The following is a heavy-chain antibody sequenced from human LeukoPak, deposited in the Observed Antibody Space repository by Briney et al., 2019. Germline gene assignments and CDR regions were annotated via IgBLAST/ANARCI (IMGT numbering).Heavy chain of an antibody. CDR1: GGSFSGYY. D-gene: IGHD2-15*01. J-gene: IGHJ6*03. Sequence: PSETLSLTCAVYGGSFSGYYWSWIRQPPGKGLEWIGEINHSGSTNYNPSLKSRVTISVDTSKNQFSLKLSSVTAADTAVYYCARARGYCSGGSCLYYYYMDVWGKGTTVTVSS. CDR3: ARARGYCSGGSCLYYYYMDV. V-gene: IGHV4-34*01. CDR2: INHSGST.